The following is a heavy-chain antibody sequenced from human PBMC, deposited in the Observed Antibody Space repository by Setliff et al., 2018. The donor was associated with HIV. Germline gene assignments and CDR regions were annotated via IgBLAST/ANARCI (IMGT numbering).Heavy chain of an antibody. Sequence: GESLKISCRGSGYNFPNYWIAWVRQMPGKGLEWMGIIYPDNSDARYGPSFQGQVTISVDMSLNTAYLQWRSLKASDTAMYYCARVMVGAYDAFDLWGQGNAGHRL. J-gene: IGHJ3*01. CDR3: ARVMVGAYDAFDL. CDR1: GYNFPNYW. D-gene: IGHD1-26*01. V-gene: IGHV5-51*01. CDR2: IYPDNSDA.